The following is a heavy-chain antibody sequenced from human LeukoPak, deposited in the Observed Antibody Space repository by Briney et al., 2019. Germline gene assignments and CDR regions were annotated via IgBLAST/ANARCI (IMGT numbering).Heavy chain of an antibody. CDR2: ISASGANT. Sequence: GGSLRLSCTASGFTFSTYAMTWVRQAPGEGLEWVSGISASGANTFYTDSVKGRFTISRDNSKNTLYLQMNSLRAEDTAVYYCAHSGSSPSGYFDYWGQGTLVTVSS. D-gene: IGHD1-26*01. CDR1: GFTFSTYA. J-gene: IGHJ4*02. CDR3: AHSGSSPSGYFDY. V-gene: IGHV3-23*01.